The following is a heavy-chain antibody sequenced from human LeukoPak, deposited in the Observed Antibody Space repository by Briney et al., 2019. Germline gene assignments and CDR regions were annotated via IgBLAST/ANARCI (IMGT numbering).Heavy chain of an antibody. V-gene: IGHV4-59*01. J-gene: IGHJ6*02. Sequence: NPSETLSLTCTVSGGSISSYYWSWIRQPPGKGLEWIGYIYYSGSTNYSPSLKSRVTISVDTSNSQLSLKLSSVTAADTAVYYCARGWDTGYSYYGMDVWGQGTTVTVSS. D-gene: IGHD5-18*01. CDR1: GGSISSYY. CDR2: IYYSGST. CDR3: ARGWDTGYSYYGMDV.